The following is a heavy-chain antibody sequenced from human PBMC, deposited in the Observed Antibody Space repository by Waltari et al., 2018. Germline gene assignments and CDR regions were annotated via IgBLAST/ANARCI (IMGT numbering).Heavy chain of an antibody. CDR1: GFTFSSYG. Sequence: QVQLVESGGGVVQPGRSLRLSCAASGFTFSSYGMHWVRQAPGKGLEWVAVIWYDGSNKYYADSVKGRFTISRDNSKNTLYLQMNSLRAEDTAMYYCAEDLGAIAAAGMGYWGQGTLVTVSS. V-gene: IGHV3-30*18. D-gene: IGHD6-13*01. CDR2: IWYDGSNK. J-gene: IGHJ4*02. CDR3: AEDLGAIAAAGMGY.